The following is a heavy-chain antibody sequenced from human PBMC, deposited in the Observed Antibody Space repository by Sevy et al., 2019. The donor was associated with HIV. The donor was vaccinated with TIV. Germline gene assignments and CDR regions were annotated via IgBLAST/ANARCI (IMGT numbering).Heavy chain of an antibody. CDR1: GFTVSNSY. Sequence: GGSLRLSCAASGFTVSNSYMSWVRQAPGKGLEWVSIIYSGVTTSYADSVRGRFTISRDNSKNTLSHQMNSLRAEDTAVYYCAGLSVYYYDSSGYYTTGNAFDIWGQGTMVTVSS. CDR2: IYSGVTT. D-gene: IGHD3-22*01. J-gene: IGHJ3*02. CDR3: AGLSVYYYDSSGYYTTGNAFDI. V-gene: IGHV3-53*01.